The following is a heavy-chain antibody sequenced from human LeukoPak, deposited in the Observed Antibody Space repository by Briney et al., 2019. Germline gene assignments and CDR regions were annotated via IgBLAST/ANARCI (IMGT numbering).Heavy chain of an antibody. V-gene: IGHV3-30-3*01. D-gene: IGHD2-21*01. CDR2: ISYDGSSK. J-gene: IGHJ4*02. Sequence: GRSLRLSCAASGFAFSSYALHWVRQAPGKGLAWVAAISYDGSSKYYADSVKGRFTISRDNSKNTLYLQMNSLRAEDTAVYYCAKDRSFRVAMYYFDYWGQGTLVTVSS. CDR1: GFAFSSYA. CDR3: AKDRSFRVAMYYFDY.